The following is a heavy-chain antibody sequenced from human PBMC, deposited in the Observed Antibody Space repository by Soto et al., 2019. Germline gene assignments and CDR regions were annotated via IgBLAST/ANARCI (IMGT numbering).Heavy chain of an antibody. CDR2: IIPILGSA. Sequence: QVQLVQSGAEVKKPGSSVKVSCKASGGTLSNYAISWVRQAPGQGLEWMGGIIPILGSANYAQKFQDRVTITADESTSTTYMELSSLRSRDAAVYYCACRERVDAFDNWGQGTIVTVSS. V-gene: IGHV1-69*01. D-gene: IGHD1-26*01. J-gene: IGHJ3*02. CDR1: GGTLSNYA. CDR3: ACRERVDAFDN.